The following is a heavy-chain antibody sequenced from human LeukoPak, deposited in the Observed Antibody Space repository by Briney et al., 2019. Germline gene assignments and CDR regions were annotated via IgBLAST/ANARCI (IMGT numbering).Heavy chain of an antibody. Sequence: GASVKVSCKASGNTFTGYYMHWVRQAPGQGLEWMGWINPNSGGTNYAQKFQGRVTMTRDTSISTAYMELSRLRSDDTAVYYCARDSLRCSSTSCFFNWFDPWGQGTLVTVSS. J-gene: IGHJ5*02. V-gene: IGHV1-2*02. D-gene: IGHD2-2*01. CDR1: GNTFTGYY. CDR2: INPNSGGT. CDR3: ARDSLRCSSTSCFFNWFDP.